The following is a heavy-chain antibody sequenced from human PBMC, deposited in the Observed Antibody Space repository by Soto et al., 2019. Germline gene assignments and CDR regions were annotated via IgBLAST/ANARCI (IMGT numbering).Heavy chain of an antibody. V-gene: IGHV4-59*01. CDR1: GGSISSYY. Sequence: SETLSLTCTVSGGSISSYYWSWIRQPPGKGLEWIGYIYYSGSTNYNPSLKSRVTISVDTSRNQFSLKLSPVTAADTAVYYCARVSGDILAPTYYYYYMDVWGKGTTVTVSS. D-gene: IGHD3-9*01. J-gene: IGHJ6*03. CDR2: IYYSGST. CDR3: ARVSGDILAPTYYYYYMDV.